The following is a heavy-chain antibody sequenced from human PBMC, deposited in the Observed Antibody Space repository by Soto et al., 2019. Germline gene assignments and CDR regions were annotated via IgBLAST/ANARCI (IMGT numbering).Heavy chain of an antibody. V-gene: IGHV3-73*01. CDR1: GFTFSGSA. D-gene: IGHD2-15*01. CDR3: TRGYCSGGSCYDPYYYYYMDV. J-gene: IGHJ6*03. CDR2: IRSKANSYAT. Sequence: GGSLRLSCAASGFTFSGSAMHWVRQASGKGLEWVGRIRSKANSYATAYAASVKGRFTISRDDSKNTAYLQMNSLKTEDTAVYYCTRGYCSGGSCYDPYYYYYMDVWGKGTTVTVSS.